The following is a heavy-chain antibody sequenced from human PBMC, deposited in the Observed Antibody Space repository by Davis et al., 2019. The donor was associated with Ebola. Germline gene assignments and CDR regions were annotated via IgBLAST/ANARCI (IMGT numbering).Heavy chain of an antibody. CDR1: GGSISSYY. J-gene: IGHJ6*02. Sequence: PSETLSLTCTVSGGSISSYYWSWIRQPPGKGLEWIGYIYYSGSTNYNPSLKSRVTISVDTSKNQFSLKLSSVTAADTAVYYCARSTVMHYYYYYYGMDVWGQGTTVTVSS. V-gene: IGHV4-59*01. CDR2: IYYSGST. D-gene: IGHD3-16*01. CDR3: ARSTVMHYYYYYYGMDV.